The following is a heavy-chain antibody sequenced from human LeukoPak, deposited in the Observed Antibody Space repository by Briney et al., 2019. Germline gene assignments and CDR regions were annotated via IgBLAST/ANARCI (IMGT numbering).Heavy chain of an antibody. CDR2: ISSSGSTI. D-gene: IGHD5-18*01. V-gene: IGHV3-48*03. J-gene: IGHJ4*02. CDR3: ARHQYSYGPGFDY. CDR1: GFSFSSYE. Sequence: GGSLRLSCAASGFSFSSYEMNWGRQAPGKGLEWVSYISSSGSTIYYADSVKGRFTISRDNAKNSLYLQMNSLRAEDTAVYYCARHQYSYGPGFDYWGQGTLVTVSS.